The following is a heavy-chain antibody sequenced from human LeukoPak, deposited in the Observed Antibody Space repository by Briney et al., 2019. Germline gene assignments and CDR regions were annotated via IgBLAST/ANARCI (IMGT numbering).Heavy chain of an antibody. V-gene: IGHV3-74*01. Sequence: QTGGPLRLSCAASGFTFSRYWMHWVRHPPGKSPVWVSRMNSGGSSTSYADSVKGRITISTDNANNTLYLQMNSLRAEDTAVYYCARGNAAYYYGMDVWGQGTTVTVSS. CDR1: GFTFSRYW. CDR2: MNSGGSST. D-gene: IGHD1-1*01. CDR3: ARGNAAYYYGMDV. J-gene: IGHJ6*02.